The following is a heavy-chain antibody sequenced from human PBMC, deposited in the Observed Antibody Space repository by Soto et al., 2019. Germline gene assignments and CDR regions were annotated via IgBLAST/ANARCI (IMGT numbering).Heavy chain of an antibody. CDR3: ARVLQSAEKGGLRDYYGMDV. V-gene: IGHV1-46*01. CDR2: INPSGGST. Sequence: QVQLVQSGAEVKKPGASVKVSCKASGYTFTSYYMHWVRQAPGQGLEWMGIINPSGGSTSYAQKFQGRVTMTRDTSTSTVYMELSSVRSEDTAVYYCARVLQSAEKGGLRDYYGMDVWGQGTTVTVSS. CDR1: GYTFTSYY. D-gene: IGHD3-16*01. J-gene: IGHJ6*02.